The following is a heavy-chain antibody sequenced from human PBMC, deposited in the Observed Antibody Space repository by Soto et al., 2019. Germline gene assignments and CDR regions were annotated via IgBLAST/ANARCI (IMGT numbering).Heavy chain of an antibody. V-gene: IGHV1-2*02. D-gene: IGHD3-3*01. CDR3: GRGLSDRFLFFY. CDR2: IGPKNGAT. J-gene: IGHJ4*02. Sequence: ASVKVSCKASGYTFTGHDISWVRQAPGQGPEWMGGIGPKNGATRYAQKFQGRVTMTRDMSITTAYMELNNLSSDDTAVYYCGRGLSDRFLFFYWGPGSMVTVYS. CDR1: GYTFTGHD.